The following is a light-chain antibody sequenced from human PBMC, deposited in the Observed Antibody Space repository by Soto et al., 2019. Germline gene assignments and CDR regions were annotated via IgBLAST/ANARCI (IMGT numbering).Light chain of an antibody. CDR2: EDK. CDR3: QSYDNDNWV. CDR1: SGSIASSY. J-gene: IGLJ3*02. V-gene: IGLV6-57*03. Sequence: NFMLTQPHSVSESPGKTVIISCTRTSGSIASSYVQWYQQRPGSAPTTIISEDKERPSGVPARFSGSIVRSSNSASLTISGLQTDDEADYYCQSYDNDNWVFGGGTKLTVL.